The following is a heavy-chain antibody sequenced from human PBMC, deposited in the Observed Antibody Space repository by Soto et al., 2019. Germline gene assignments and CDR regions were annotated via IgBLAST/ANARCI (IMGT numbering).Heavy chain of an antibody. CDR2: INHSGST. D-gene: IGHD6-13*01. Sequence: SETLSLTCAVYGGSFSGYYWSWIRQPPGKGLEWIGEINHSGSTNYNPSLKSRVTISVDTSKNQFSLKLSSVTAADTAVYYCARYWGSSYNWFDPWGQGTLVTVSS. V-gene: IGHV4-34*01. CDR3: ARYWGSSYNWFDP. CDR1: GGSFSGYY. J-gene: IGHJ5*02.